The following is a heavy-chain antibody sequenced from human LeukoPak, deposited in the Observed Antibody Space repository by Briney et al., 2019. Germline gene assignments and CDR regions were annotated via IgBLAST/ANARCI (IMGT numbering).Heavy chain of an antibody. V-gene: IGHV3-30*04. J-gene: IGHJ4*02. Sequence: PGGSLRLSCAASGFTFSSYAMHWVRQAPGKGLEWVAVISYDGSNKYYADSVKGRFTISRDNSKNTLYLQMNSLRAEDTAVYYCAELYDIAAAGTREVWGQGTLVTVSS. CDR1: GFTFSSYA. CDR2: ISYDGSNK. D-gene: IGHD6-13*01. CDR3: AELYDIAAAGTREV.